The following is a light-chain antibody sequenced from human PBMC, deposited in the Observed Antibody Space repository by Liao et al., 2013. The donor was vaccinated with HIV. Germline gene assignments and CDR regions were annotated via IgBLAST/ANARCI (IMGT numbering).Light chain of an antibody. CDR1: NLGNKY. V-gene: IGLV3-1*01. CDR3: LTWDNNHYV. CDR2: QDK. Sequence: SYELTQPPSVSVSLGQTASITCSGDNLGNKYACWYQQRPGQSPVLVIFQDKKRPSGIPERFSGSNSGNTATLTISGTQPMDEADYYCLTWDNNHYVFGPGTKVTVL. J-gene: IGLJ1*01.